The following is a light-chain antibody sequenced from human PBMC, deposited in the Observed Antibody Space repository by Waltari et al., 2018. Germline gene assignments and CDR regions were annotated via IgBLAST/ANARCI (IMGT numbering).Light chain of an antibody. CDR2: LTS. Sequence: DIQMTQSPSSLSASVGDRVTITCRASQSISSHLNWYQQKPGKAPRLLIYLTSNLQSGVPSRFSGSGSGTDFSLTISSLQPEDFATYYCQHHHIYPFTFGPGTKVGIK. CDR1: QSISSH. V-gene: IGKV1-39*01. CDR3: QHHHIYPFT. J-gene: IGKJ3*01.